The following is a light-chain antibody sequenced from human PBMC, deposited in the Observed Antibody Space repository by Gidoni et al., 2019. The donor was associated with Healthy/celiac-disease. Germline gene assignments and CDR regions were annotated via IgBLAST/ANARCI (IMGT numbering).Light chain of an antibody. J-gene: IGKJ3*01. CDR1: QSISSY. Sequence: DLQMAQSPSSLSASVGERVTITCRASQSISSYLNWYQQKPGKAPKLLIYAASSLQSGVPSRFSGSGSGTDFTLTISSLQPEDFATYYCQQSYSPYLTFGPGTKVDIK. V-gene: IGKV1-39*01. CDR2: AAS. CDR3: QQSYSPYLT.